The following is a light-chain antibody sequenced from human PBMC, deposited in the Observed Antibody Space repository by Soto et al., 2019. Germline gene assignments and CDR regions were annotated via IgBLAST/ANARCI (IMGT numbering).Light chain of an antibody. CDR2: AAS. CDR3: QQNYRNTPWT. V-gene: IGKV1-39*01. Sequence: DIEMTQSPSSLSASIGETFTVTCRSSQSISRYLNWYQQKPGKAPTLLISAASSLERGVPLRFSGGGSGTEFTLTISSLQPEDFATYYCQQNYRNTPWTFGQGTKVDIK. CDR1: QSISRY. J-gene: IGKJ1*01.